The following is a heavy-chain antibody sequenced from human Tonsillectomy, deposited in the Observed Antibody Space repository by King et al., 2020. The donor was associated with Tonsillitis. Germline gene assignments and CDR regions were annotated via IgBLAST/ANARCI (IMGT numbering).Heavy chain of an antibody. Sequence: VQLVDSGGGLVKPGGSLRLSCEVSGFNFSDYSMAWIRQAPGRGLEWVSCITSDRGKFYADSVKGRFTISGGSAKNAWHLQMNRLRVENTAVYYCASAEGSLVWYFDLWGRGSLVTVSS. J-gene: IGHJ2*01. V-gene: IGHV3-11*01. CDR1: GFNFSDYS. CDR2: ITSDRGK. D-gene: IGHD2-8*02. CDR3: ASAEGSLVWYFDL.